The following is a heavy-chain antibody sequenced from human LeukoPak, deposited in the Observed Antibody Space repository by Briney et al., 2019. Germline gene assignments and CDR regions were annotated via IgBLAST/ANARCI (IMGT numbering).Heavy chain of an antibody. CDR2: ISGSGGST. V-gene: IGHV3-23*01. J-gene: IGHJ3*02. CDR1: GFTFSSYA. D-gene: IGHD3-10*01. CDR3: AKWGRGPYAFDI. Sequence: GGSLRLSCAASGFTFSSYAMSWVRRAPGKGLEWVSAISGSGGSTYYADSVKGRFTISRDNSKNTLYLQMNSLRAEDTAVYYCAKWGRGPYAFDIWGQGTMVTVSS.